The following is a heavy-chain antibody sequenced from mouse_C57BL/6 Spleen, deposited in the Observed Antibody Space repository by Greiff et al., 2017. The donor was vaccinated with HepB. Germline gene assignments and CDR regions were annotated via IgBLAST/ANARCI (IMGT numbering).Heavy chain of an antibody. J-gene: IGHJ4*01. Sequence: VQLKESEGGLVQPGSSMKLSCTASGFTFSDYYMAWVRQVPEKGLEWVANINYDGSSTYYLDSLKSRFIISRDNAKNILYLQMSSLKSEDTATYYCARDGGMDYAMDYWGQGTSVTVSS. CDR3: ARDGGMDYAMDY. D-gene: IGHD2-3*01. CDR2: INYDGSST. CDR1: GFTFSDYY. V-gene: IGHV5-16*01.